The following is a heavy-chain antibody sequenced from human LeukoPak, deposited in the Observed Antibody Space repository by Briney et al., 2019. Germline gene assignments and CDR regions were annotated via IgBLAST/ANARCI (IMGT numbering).Heavy chain of an antibody. V-gene: IGHV1-2*02. D-gene: IGHD3-16*02. CDR3: ARDTLTFGGVIVQPFDY. Sequence: PGASVKVSCKASGYTFTSYVISWVRQAPGQGLEWMGWINPNSGGTNYAQKFQGRVTMARDTSISTAYMELSRLRSDDTAVYYCARDTLTFGGVIVQPFDYWGQGTLVTVSS. CDR2: INPNSGGT. J-gene: IGHJ4*02. CDR1: GYTFTSYV.